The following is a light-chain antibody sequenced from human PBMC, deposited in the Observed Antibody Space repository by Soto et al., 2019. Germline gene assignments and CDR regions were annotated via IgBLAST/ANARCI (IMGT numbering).Light chain of an antibody. V-gene: IGLV1-40*01. CDR1: SSNIGAGYD. J-gene: IGLJ3*02. Sequence: QAVVTQPPSVSGAPGQRVTISCTGASSNIGAGYDVHWYQQFPGTGPKLLICANTNRPSGVPDRFSGSKSDTSASLAITGLQAEDEADYYCQSYDTSLSARVFGGGTQLTVL. CDR3: QSYDTSLSARV. CDR2: ANT.